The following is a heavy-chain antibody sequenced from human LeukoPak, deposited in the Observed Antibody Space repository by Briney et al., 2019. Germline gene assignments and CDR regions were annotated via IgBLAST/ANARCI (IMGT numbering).Heavy chain of an antibody. CDR1: GGSISSYY. J-gene: IGHJ6*03. CDR3: ARAPYSGSYYGYYYYMDV. CDR2: IYYSGNT. D-gene: IGHD1-26*01. Sequence: SETLSLTCTVSGGSISSYYWSWIRQPPGKGLEWIGYIYYSGNTNQNPSLKSRVTISVDTSKNQFSLKLSSVTAADTAVYYCARAPYSGSYYGYYYYMDVWGKGTTVTVSS. V-gene: IGHV4-59*01.